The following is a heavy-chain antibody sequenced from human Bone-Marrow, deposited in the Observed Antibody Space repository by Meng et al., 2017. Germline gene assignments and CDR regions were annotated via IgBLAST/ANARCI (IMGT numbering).Heavy chain of an antibody. CDR3: ARPFYYDSSGYYTH. D-gene: IGHD3-22*01. J-gene: IGHJ4*02. CDR1: GFTFSDYY. CDR2: ISSSGSTI. Sequence: VPLVGSGGGSVKLGCALRLSCAASGFTFSDYYMSWIRQAPGKGLEWVSYISSSGSTIYYADSVKGRFTISRDNAKNSLYLQMNSLRAEDTAVYYCARPFYYDSSGYYTHWGQGTLVTVSS. V-gene: IGHV3-11*01.